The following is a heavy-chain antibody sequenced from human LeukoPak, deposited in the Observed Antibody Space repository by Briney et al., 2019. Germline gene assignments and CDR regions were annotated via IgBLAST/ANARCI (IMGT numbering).Heavy chain of an antibody. J-gene: IGHJ4*01. CDR3: ASRVYGLGSFNY. CDR2: IYNSGTT. D-gene: IGHD3-10*01. V-gene: IGHV4-39*01. Sequence: PSETLSLTCTVSGDSISSTSYYWDWIRQPPGKGLEWIGSIYNSGTTYYNPSLKSRVTISVDTSKNQFSLKVSSVTAADTAVYYCASRVYGLGSFNYWGQGALVTVSS. CDR1: GDSISSTSYY.